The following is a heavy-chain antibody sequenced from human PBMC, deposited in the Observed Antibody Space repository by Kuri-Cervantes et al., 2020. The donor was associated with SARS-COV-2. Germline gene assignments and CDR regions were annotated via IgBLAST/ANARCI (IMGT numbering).Heavy chain of an antibody. CDR1: GGSISSGSYY. J-gene: IGHJ6*03. CDR3: AREAREVYDFWSGYSDYYYYMDV. D-gene: IGHD3-3*01. CDR2: IYTSGST. Sequence: SETLSLTCTVSGGSISSGSYYWSWIRQPAGKGLEWIGRIYTSGSTNYNPSLKSRVTISVDTSKNQFSLKLSSVTAADTAVYYCAREAREVYDFWSGYSDYYYYMDVWGKGTTVTVSS. V-gene: IGHV4-61*02.